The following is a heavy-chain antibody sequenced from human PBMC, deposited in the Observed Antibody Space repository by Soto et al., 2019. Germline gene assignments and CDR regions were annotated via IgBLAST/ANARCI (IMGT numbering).Heavy chain of an antibody. Sequence: PSETLSLTCTVSGGSISSYYWSWIRQPPGKGLEWIGYIYYSGSTNYNPSLKSRVTISVDTSKNQFSLKLSSVTAADTAIYYCASSRSSYGYRYFEYWGQGTLVTVSS. V-gene: IGHV4-59*01. CDR2: IYYSGST. CDR1: GGSISSYY. J-gene: IGHJ4*02. D-gene: IGHD5-18*01. CDR3: ASSRSSYGYRYFEY.